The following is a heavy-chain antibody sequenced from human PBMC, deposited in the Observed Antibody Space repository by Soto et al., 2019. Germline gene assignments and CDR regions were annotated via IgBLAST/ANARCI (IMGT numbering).Heavy chain of an antibody. Sequence: GASLKISCKSYGYSFTTCWIAWGRRMPGKGLEWMGGIHRGEADTRYSPSFQGQVTISADRSITTAYLQWSSLKASDTAMYYCARHEATYYNFYGMDVWGQGTTVTVSS. J-gene: IGHJ6*02. V-gene: IGHV5-51*01. CDR2: IHRGEADT. CDR3: ARHEATYYNFYGMDV. CDR1: GYSFTTCW.